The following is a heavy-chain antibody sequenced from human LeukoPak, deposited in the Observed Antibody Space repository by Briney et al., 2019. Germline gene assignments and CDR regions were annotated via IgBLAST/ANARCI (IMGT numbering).Heavy chain of an antibody. D-gene: IGHD6-6*01. V-gene: IGHV3-53*01. Sequence: GGSLRLSCAASGFTVSSNYMSWVRQAPGKGLEWVSVIYSGGSTYYADSVKGRFTISRDNSKNTLYLQMNSLRAEDTAVYYCAKGSRSIAVGNLCDYWGQGTLVTVSS. CDR3: AKGSRSIAVGNLCDY. CDR1: GFTVSSNY. J-gene: IGHJ4*02. CDR2: IYSGGST.